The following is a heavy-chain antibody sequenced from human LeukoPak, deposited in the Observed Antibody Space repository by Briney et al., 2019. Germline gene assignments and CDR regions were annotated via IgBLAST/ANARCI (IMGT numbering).Heavy chain of an antibody. CDR1: GYTFTSYD. CDR3: ARGLRYSYATMR. V-gene: IGHV1-8*01. J-gene: IGHJ4*02. Sequence: ASVKVSCKASGYTFTSYDINWVRQATGQGLEWMGWMNPNSGNTGYAQKFQGRVTMSRNTSISTAYMELSSLRSEDTAVYYCARGLRYSYATMRWGQGTLVTVYS. CDR2: MNPNSGNT. D-gene: IGHD5-18*01.